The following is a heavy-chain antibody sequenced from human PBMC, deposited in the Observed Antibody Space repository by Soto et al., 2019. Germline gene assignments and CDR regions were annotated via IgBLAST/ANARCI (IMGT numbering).Heavy chain of an antibody. V-gene: IGHV1-69*13. J-gene: IGHJ6*02. D-gene: IGHD1-26*01. CDR1: GGTFSSYA. CDR2: IIPIFGTA. Sequence: SVKVSCKASGGTFSSYAISWVRQAPGQGLEWMGGIIPIFGTANYAQKFQGRVTITADESTSTAYMELSSLRSEDTAVYYCAREVGVGGYYYYGMDVWGQGTTVTVS. CDR3: AREVGVGGYYYYGMDV.